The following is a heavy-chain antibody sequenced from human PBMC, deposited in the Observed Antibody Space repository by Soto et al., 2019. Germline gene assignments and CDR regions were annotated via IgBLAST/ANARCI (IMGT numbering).Heavy chain of an antibody. V-gene: IGHV3-66*01. J-gene: IGHJ1*01. CDR1: GFSVSSNY. D-gene: IGHD2-15*01. Sequence: GGSLRLSCAASGFSVSSNYMNWVRQAPGKGLEWVTIIHNGGETYYADSEKDKFTVSRDNSKNTVFIQMNSLRVEDPAVYYCARDSWSQYWGQGTLVTVSS. CDR3: ARDSWSQY. CDR2: IHNGGET.